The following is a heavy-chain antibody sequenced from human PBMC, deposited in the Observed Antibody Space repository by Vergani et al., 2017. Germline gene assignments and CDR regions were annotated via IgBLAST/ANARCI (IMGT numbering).Heavy chain of an antibody. V-gene: IGHV3-15*01. D-gene: IGHD2-15*01. Sequence: EVQLVESGGGLVKPGGSLRLSCAASGFTFSNAWMSWVRQAPGKGLEWVGRIKGKTDGGTSDFAAPVKGRFSISRDDSKTTVYLQMNSLRTEDTAVYFCTAGTGRSGFDYWGQGTLVIVSS. CDR2: IKGKTDGGTS. J-gene: IGHJ4*02. CDR3: TAGTGRSGFDY. CDR1: GFTFSNAW.